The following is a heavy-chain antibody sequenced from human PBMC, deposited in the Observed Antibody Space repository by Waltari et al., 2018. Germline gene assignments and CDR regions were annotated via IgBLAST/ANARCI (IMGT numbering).Heavy chain of an antibody. CDR1: GFTFDDYG. CDR2: INWNGGST. D-gene: IGHD5-12*01. J-gene: IGHJ4*02. CDR3: ARGFGGYDLPNGMGDYFDY. V-gene: IGHV3-20*04. Sequence: EVQLVESGGGVVRPGGSLSLPCAASGFTFDDYGMSWVRQAPGKGLEWVSGINWNGGSTGDADSVKGRFTISRDNAKNSLYLQMNSLRAEDTALYYCARGFGGYDLPNGMGDYFDYWGQGTLVTVSS.